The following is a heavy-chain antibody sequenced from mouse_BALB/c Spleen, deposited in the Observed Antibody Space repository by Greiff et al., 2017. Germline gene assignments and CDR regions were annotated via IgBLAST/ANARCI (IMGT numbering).Heavy chain of an antibody. CDR1: GYTFTSYW. J-gene: IGHJ4*01. V-gene: IGHV1-87*01. CDR2: IYPGDGDT. Sequence: VQLQQSGAELARPGASVKLSGKASGYTFTSYWMQWVKQRPGQGLEWIGAIYPGDGDTRYTQKFKGKATLTADKSSSTAYMQLSSLASEDSAVYYCASPSWGGSSPYAMDYWGQGTSVTVSS. D-gene: IGHD1-1*01. CDR3: ASPSWGGSSPYAMDY.